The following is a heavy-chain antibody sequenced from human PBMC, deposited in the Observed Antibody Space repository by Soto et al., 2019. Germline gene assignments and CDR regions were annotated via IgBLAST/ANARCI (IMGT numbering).Heavy chain of an antibody. CDR3: ARSKGWYNREGMDV. V-gene: IGHV1-18*04. CDR2: ISAYNGNT. D-gene: IGHD1-20*01. Sequence: GASVKVSCKSSCYTFTNYGISWVRQAPGQGLEWMGWISAYNGNTNYAQKLQGRVTMTTDTSTSTAYMELRSLRSDDTAVYYCARSKGWYNREGMDVWGQGTTVTVSS. J-gene: IGHJ6*02. CDR1: CYTFTNYG.